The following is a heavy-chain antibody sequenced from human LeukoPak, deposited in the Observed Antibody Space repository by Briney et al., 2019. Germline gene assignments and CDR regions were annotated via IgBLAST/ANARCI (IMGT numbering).Heavy chain of an antibody. Sequence: GGSLRLSSAASGFTFSSYWMHWVRQAPGKGLVWVSRINSDGSSTSYADSVKGRFTISRDNAKNSLYLQMNSLRAEDTALYYCAKGGAVAGNFDYWGQGTLVTVSS. CDR2: INSDGSST. J-gene: IGHJ4*02. D-gene: IGHD6-19*01. CDR1: GFTFSSYW. V-gene: IGHV3-74*01. CDR3: AKGGAVAGNFDY.